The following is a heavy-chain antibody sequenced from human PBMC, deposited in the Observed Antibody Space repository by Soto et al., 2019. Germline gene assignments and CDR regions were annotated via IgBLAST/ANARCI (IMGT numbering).Heavy chain of an antibody. CDR1: GGSFGGYQ. CDR2: ISPSGIT. Sequence: PSETLSLTCAVYGGSFGGYQWRWIRQPPGEGLEWVGAISPSGITNYNPSLPSRVATSVDTTATQFSHRLTSMTAADEAVSYCARVVPLLKSFDIWGQGTAVTVSS. D-gene: IGHD3-16*02. J-gene: IGHJ3*02. V-gene: IGHV4-34*01. CDR3: ARVVPLLKSFDI.